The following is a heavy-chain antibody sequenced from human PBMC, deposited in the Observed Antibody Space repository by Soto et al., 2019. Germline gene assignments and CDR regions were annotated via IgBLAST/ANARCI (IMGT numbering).Heavy chain of an antibody. CDR1: GFTFSSYE. J-gene: IGHJ3*02. Sequence: GGSLRLSCAASGFTFSSYEMNWVRQAPGKGLEWASYISSSGSTIYYADSVKGRFTISRDNAKNSLYLQMNSLRAEDTAVYYCARDRVGDYDFWSGYYVDAFDIWGQGTMVTVSS. V-gene: IGHV3-48*03. D-gene: IGHD3-3*01. CDR3: ARDRVGDYDFWSGYYVDAFDI. CDR2: ISSSGSTI.